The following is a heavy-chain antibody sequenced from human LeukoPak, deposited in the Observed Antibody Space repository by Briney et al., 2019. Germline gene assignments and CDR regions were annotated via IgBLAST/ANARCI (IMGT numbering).Heavy chain of an antibody. D-gene: IGHD7-27*01. CDR3: ARDPPGAHFDY. CDR1: GFTFSSHW. J-gene: IGHJ4*02. V-gene: IGHV3-74*01. Sequence: GGSLRLSCAASGFTFSSHWMHWVRQAPGKGPAWVSHINSDGRSTDYADSVRGRFTVSRDNAKNTLYLQMNSLRAEGTAVYYCARDPPGAHFDYWGQGTLVTVSS. CDR2: INSDGRST.